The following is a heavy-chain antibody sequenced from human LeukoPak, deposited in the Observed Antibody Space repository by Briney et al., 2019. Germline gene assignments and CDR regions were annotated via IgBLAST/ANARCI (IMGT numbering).Heavy chain of an antibody. Sequence: GGSLRLSCTASRFTFSSFSMNWVRQAPGKGLEWVSSISSSSTYIYYADSVKGRFTISRDNAKNSLYLQMNSLRAEDTAVYYCARDMYSSGWYYFPWGQGTLVTVSS. CDR2: ISSSSTYI. J-gene: IGHJ5*02. D-gene: IGHD6-19*01. V-gene: IGHV3-21*01. CDR1: RFTFSSFS. CDR3: ARDMYSSGWYYFP.